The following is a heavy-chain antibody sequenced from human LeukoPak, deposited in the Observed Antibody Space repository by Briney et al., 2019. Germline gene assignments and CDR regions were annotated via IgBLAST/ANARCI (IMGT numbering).Heavy chain of an antibody. CDR2: IYPGDSGP. Sequence: GASLKISCQVSGYSFTSYCIGWVRPMPGKGLEWMGIIYPGDSGPTYSPSFQGQVTISVDKSINTAYLQWSSLQASDTAMYYCGMSGDRVPLQDDVFDVWGQGTMVTVST. D-gene: IGHD1-26*01. J-gene: IGHJ3*01. V-gene: IGHV5-51*01. CDR1: GYSFTSYC. CDR3: GMSGDRVPLQDDVFDV.